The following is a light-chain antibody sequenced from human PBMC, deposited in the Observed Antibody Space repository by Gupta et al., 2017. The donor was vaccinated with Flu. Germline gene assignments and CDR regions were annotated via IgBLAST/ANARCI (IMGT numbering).Light chain of an antibody. Sequence: VSISCSGGSSDIGKNTVNWYQQVPGSAPKLLISNNNQRPSGVPDRFSGSKSGTSGSLAISGLQSEDEADYYCSTWDDSLNGHVVFGGGTKLTVL. CDR3: STWDDSLNGHVV. CDR1: SSDIGKNT. J-gene: IGLJ2*01. CDR2: NNN. V-gene: IGLV1-44*01.